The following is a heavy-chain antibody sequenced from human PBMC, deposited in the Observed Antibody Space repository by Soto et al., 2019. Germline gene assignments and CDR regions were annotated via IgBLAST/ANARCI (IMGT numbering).Heavy chain of an antibody. CDR1: GFTFSGSA. D-gene: IGHD2-2*01. V-gene: IGHV3-73*01. CDR3: TSLVVPAAFA. J-gene: IGHJ5*02. CDR2: IRSKANSYAT. Sequence: GGSLRLSCAASGFTFSGSAMHWVRQASGKGLEWVGRIRSKANSYATAYAASVKGRFTISRDDSKNTAYLQMNSLKTEDTAVYYCTSLVVPAAFAWGQGTLVTVSS.